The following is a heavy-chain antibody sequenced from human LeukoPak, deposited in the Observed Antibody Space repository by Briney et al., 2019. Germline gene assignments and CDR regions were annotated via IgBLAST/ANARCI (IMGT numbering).Heavy chain of an antibody. J-gene: IGHJ4*02. CDR1: GFTFSSYA. CDR3: ARDLAGFGENVVDY. CDR2: ISGSGGST. Sequence: WGSLRLSCAASGFTFSSYAMSWVRQPPGKGLEWVSAISGSGGSTYYADSVKGRFTIYRDNSKNTLYLQMNSLRAEDTAVYYCARDLAGFGENVVDYWGQGTLVTVSS. V-gene: IGHV3-23*01. D-gene: IGHD3-10*01.